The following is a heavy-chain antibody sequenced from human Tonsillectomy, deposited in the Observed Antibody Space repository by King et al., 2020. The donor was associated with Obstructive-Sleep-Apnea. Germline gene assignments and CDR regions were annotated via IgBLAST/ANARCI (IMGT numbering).Heavy chain of an antibody. CDR3: ARDGLEWLTPDY. CDR2: ISYDGSNK. J-gene: IGHJ4*02. D-gene: IGHD3-3*01. V-gene: IGHV3-30*04. CDR1: GFAFSTYA. Sequence: QLVQSGGGVVQPGRSLRLSCAASGFAFSTYALHWVRQAPGEGLEWVAVISYDGSNKYYADSVKGRFTISRDNSKSTVYLQLNSLRAEDTAVYYCARDGLEWLTPDYWGQGTLVTVSS.